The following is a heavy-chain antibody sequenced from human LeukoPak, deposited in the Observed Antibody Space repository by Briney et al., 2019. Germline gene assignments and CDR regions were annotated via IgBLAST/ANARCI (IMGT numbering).Heavy chain of an antibody. Sequence: PSETLSLTCTVSGGSISSSSYYWGWLRQPPGMGLEWIGTVYYSGSTYYNPSLKSRVTVSIDTSKNHFYLKLSSVTVADTAVYYCGGYGNYAENAFYIWGQGTMVTVSS. V-gene: IGHV4-39*02. CDR3: GGYGNYAENAFYI. D-gene: IGHD4-11*01. J-gene: IGHJ3*02. CDR1: GGSISSSSYY. CDR2: VYYSGST.